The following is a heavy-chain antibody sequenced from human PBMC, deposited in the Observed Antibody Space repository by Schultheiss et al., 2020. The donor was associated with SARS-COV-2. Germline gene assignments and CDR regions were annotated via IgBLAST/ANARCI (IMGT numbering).Heavy chain of an antibody. J-gene: IGHJ4*02. CDR1: GGSISSYY. V-gene: IGHV4-4*07. CDR2: IYTSGST. CDR3: ARVDQRSSYYYFDY. Sequence: SQTLSLTCTVSGGSISSYYWSWIRQPAGKGLEWIGRIYTSGSTNYNPSLKSRVTISVDTSKNQFSLKLSSVTAADTAVYYCARVDQRSSYYYFDYWGQGTLVTVSS. D-gene: IGHD5-12*01.